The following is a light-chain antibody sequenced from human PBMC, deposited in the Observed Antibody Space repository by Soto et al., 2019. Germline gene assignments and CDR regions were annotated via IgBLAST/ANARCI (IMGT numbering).Light chain of an antibody. J-gene: IGLJ3*02. V-gene: IGLV2-14*01. CDR2: DVS. CDR1: SSDVGGYNY. Sequence: QSVLTQPASVSGSPGQSITISCTGTSSDVGGYNYVSWYQQHRGKAPKLMIYDVSKRPSGVSNRFSGSKSGNTASVTISGFQAEDEGDYYCSSYTSSSFWVFGGGTKLTVL. CDR3: SSYTSSSFWV.